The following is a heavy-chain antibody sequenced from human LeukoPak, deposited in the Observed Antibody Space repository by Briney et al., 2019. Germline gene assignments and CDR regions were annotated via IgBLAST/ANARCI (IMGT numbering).Heavy chain of an antibody. D-gene: IGHD6-13*01. J-gene: IGHJ4*02. CDR1: GVSIRNYY. Sequence: PSETLSLTCTVSGVSIRNYYWNWIRQPPGKGLEWIGYIFYSGTLNYNPSLKSRATISVDTSKNQFSLNLISVTAADTAVYYCATTRIPAAQVDFWGQGVLVTVSS. V-gene: IGHV4-59*01. CDR2: IFYSGTL. CDR3: ATTRIPAAQVDF.